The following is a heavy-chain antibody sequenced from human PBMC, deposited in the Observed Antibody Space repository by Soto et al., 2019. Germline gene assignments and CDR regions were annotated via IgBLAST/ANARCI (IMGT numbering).Heavy chain of an antibody. CDR3: AKDINSSGWSAIDY. Sequence: EVQLVESGGVVVQPGGSLRLSCAASGFTFDDYTMHWVRQAPGKGLEWVSLISWDGGSTYYADSVKGRFTISRDNSKNYLYLQMNSLRTEDTALYYCAKDINSSGWSAIDYLGQGTLVTVSS. D-gene: IGHD6-19*01. J-gene: IGHJ4*02. V-gene: IGHV3-43*01. CDR2: ISWDGGST. CDR1: GFTFDDYT.